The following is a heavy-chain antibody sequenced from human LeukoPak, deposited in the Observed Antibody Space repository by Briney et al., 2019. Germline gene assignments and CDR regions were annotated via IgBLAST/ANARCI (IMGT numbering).Heavy chain of an antibody. Sequence: GGSLRLSCAASGFTFSTYSMNWVRQAPGKGLEWVSYISSSSSYTNYADSVTGRFTIFRDNAKNSLYLQMNSLRAEDTAVYYCATWRTSGWFFDYWGQGTLVTVSS. D-gene: IGHD6-19*01. CDR3: ATWRTSGWFFDY. CDR1: GFTFSTYS. V-gene: IGHV3-21*05. J-gene: IGHJ4*02. CDR2: ISSSSSYT.